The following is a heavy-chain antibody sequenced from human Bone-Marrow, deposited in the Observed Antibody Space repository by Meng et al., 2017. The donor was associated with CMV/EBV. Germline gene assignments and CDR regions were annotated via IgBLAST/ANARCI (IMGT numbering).Heavy chain of an antibody. CDR3: AKDRESEYYDFWSGYRSNYYYGMDV. CDR1: GFTFSSYA. CDR2: ISGSGGST. Sequence: GGSLRLSCAASGFTFSSYAMSWVRQAPGKGLEWVSAISGSGGSTYYADSVKGRFTISRDNSKNTLYLQMNSLRAEDTAVYYCAKDRESEYYDFWSGYRSNYYYGMDVWGQGTTVTGYS. V-gene: IGHV3-23*01. J-gene: IGHJ6*01. D-gene: IGHD3-3*01.